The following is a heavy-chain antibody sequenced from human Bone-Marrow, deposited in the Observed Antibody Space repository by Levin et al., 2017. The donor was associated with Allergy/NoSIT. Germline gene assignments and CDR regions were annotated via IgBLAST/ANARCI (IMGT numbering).Heavy chain of an antibody. V-gene: IGHV3-64D*06. CDR1: GFTFSSYA. CDR2: ISSDGGST. J-gene: IGHJ4*02. D-gene: IGHD3-10*01. Sequence: GGSLRLSCSASGFTFSSYAMHWVRQAPGKGLEYVSAISSDGGSTYYPDFVKGRFTISRDNSKKTLYLQMSSLRPEDTAVYYCVKDLHADSYYGYWGQGTLVTVSS. CDR3: VKDLHADSYYGY.